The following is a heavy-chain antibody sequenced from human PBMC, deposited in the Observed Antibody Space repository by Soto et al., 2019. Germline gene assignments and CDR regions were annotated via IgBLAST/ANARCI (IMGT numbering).Heavy chain of an antibody. CDR1: GYTFTSYG. V-gene: IGHV1-18*01. Sequence: QFQLVQSGAEVKKPGASVKVSCKASGYTFTSYGISWVRQAPGQGLEWMGWISAYNGNTNYAQKLQGRVTMTTDTSTSTAYMELRSLRSDDTAVYYCARSYYDFWSGYHTNLYYYYGMDVWGQGTTVTVSS. D-gene: IGHD3-3*01. CDR2: ISAYNGNT. J-gene: IGHJ6*02. CDR3: ARSYYDFWSGYHTNLYYYYGMDV.